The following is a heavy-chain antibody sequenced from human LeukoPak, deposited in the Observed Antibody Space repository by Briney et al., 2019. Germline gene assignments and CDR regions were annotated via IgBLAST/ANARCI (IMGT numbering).Heavy chain of an antibody. V-gene: IGHV3-66*01. CDR1: GFTVSTNY. Sequence: GGSLRLSCAASGFTVSTNYMNWVRQAPGKGLEWVSVVYMVGTTYYADSVKGRFTISRDSTKNTIYLQMNNLRAEDTAVYYCARGLLRDGYTYTYSFDYWGQGALVTVSS. J-gene: IGHJ4*02. D-gene: IGHD5-18*01. CDR3: ARGLLRDGYTYTYSFDY. CDR2: VYMVGTT.